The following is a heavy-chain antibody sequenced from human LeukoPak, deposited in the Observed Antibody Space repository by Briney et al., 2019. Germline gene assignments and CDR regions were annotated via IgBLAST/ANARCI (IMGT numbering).Heavy chain of an antibody. CDR2: INPNSGGT. CDR1: GYTFTGYY. Sequence: GASVKVSCKASGYTFTGYYMHWVRQAPGQGLEWMGRINPNSGGTNYAQKFQGRVTMTRDTSISTAYMELSRLRSDDTAVYYCAREEEYYDHVWGIYRSGFDYWGPGTLFSVSS. V-gene: IGHV1-2*06. CDR3: AREEEYYDHVWGIYRSGFDY. D-gene: IGHD3-16*02. J-gene: IGHJ4*02.